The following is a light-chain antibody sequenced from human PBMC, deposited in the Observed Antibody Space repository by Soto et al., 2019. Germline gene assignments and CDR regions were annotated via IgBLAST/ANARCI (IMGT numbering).Light chain of an antibody. CDR2: GTS. CDR3: QQYGSSPLT. CDR1: QSFSSY. J-gene: IGKJ4*01. Sequence: EIVLTQSPGTQSLSPGERATLSCRASQSFSSYLAWYQQKPGQAPRLLIYGTSNRATGIPDRFSGGGSGTDFTLTISRLEPEDSAVYYCQQYGSSPLTFGGGTKVEI. V-gene: IGKV3-20*01.